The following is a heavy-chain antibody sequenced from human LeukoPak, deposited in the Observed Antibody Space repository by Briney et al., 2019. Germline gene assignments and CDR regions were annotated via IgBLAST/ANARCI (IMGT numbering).Heavy chain of an antibody. J-gene: IGHJ4*02. CDR1: GFTLTTYA. CDR3: ARDPWVAAAGTGGYFDY. D-gene: IGHD6-13*01. CDR2: FSYDGSTK. Sequence: GGSLRLSCAASGFTLTTYAMHWVRQAPGKGPEWVAMFSYDGSTKYNTDSVQGRFTISRDNSKNTLYLQMNSLRAEDTAVYYCARDPWVAAAGTGGYFDYWGQGTLVTVSP. V-gene: IGHV3-30*10.